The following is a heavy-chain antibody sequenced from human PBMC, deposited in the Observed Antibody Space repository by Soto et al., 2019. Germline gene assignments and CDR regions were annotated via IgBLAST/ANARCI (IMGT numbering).Heavy chain of an antibody. J-gene: IGHJ6*02. V-gene: IGHV4-34*01. D-gene: IGHD6-13*01. Sequence: SETLSLTCAVYGGSFSGYYWSWIRQPPGKGLEWIGEINHSGSTNYNPSLKSRVTISVDTSKNQFSLKLSSVTAADTAVYYCASQHRSSWAYYYYYGMDVWGQGTTVTVSS. CDR3: ASQHRSSWAYYYYYGMDV. CDR2: INHSGST. CDR1: GGSFSGYY.